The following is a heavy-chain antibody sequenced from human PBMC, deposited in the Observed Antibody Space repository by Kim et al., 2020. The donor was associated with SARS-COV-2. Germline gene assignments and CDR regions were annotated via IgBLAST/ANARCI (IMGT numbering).Heavy chain of an antibody. Sequence: GGSLRLSCAASGFTFSSYGMNWVRQAPGKGLEWVSSISSSSSYIYYADSVKGRFTISRDNAKNSLYLQMNSLRAEDTAVYYCARVLRYNWNDGPPHYFDYWGQGTLVTVSS. CDR2: ISSSSSYI. CDR3: ARVLRYNWNDGPPHYFDY. V-gene: IGHV3-21*01. J-gene: IGHJ4*02. CDR1: GFTFSSYG. D-gene: IGHD1-1*01.